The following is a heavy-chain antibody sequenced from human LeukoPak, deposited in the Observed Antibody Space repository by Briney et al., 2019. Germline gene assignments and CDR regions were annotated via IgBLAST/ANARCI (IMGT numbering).Heavy chain of an antibody. J-gene: IGHJ6*03. V-gene: IGHV4-34*01. CDR3: ARGLTYYYGSGSPGYMDV. D-gene: IGHD3-10*01. CDR1: GGSFSGYY. Sequence: SETLSLTCAVYGGSFSGYYWSWIRQPPGKELEWIGEINHSGSTNYNPSLKSRVTISVDTSKNQFSLKLSSVTAADTAVYYCARGLTYYYGSGSPGYMDVWGKGTTVTVSS. CDR2: INHSGST.